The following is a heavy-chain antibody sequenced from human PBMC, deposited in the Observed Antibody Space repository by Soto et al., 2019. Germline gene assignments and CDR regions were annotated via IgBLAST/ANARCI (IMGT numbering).Heavy chain of an antibody. CDR2: ISGSGSNT. CDR1: GFSLGNYA. J-gene: IGHJ4*02. CDR3: AKGGITLVRGSFDY. D-gene: IGHD3-10*01. V-gene: IGHV3-23*01. Sequence: PGGSLRLSSADSGFSLGNYAISWLLQALGKGLEWVSAISGSGSNTYYIDSVKGRFTISRDRSKTTLFLQMNNLRAEDTAVYYCAKGGITLVRGSFDYWGQGALVTVSS.